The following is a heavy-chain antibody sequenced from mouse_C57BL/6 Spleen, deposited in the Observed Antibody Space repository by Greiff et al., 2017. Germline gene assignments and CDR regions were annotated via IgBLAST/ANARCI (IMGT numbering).Heavy chain of an antibody. Sequence: QVQLKESGPGLVQPSQSLSITCTVSGFSLTSYGVHWVRQSPGKGLEWLGVIWSGGSTDYNAAFISRLSISKDNSKSQVFFKMNSLQADDTAIYYCARNGDYEYAMDYWGQGTSVTVSS. CDR2: IWSGGST. CDR3: ARNGDYEYAMDY. J-gene: IGHJ4*01. CDR1: GFSLTSYG. V-gene: IGHV2-2*01. D-gene: IGHD2-13*01.